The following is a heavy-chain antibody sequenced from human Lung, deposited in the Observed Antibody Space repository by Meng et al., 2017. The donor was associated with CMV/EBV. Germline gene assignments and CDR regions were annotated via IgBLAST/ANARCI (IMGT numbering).Heavy chain of an antibody. CDR3: ARDIVSIFGVGKPYYYYYYGMDV. J-gene: IGHJ6*02. CDR1: GFTLSSYE. V-gene: IGHV3-48*03. Sequence: ASGFTLSSYEMNWVRQAPGKGPEWVSYISSSGSTIYYADSVKWRFTISRDNAKTSLYLQMNSLRAEDTAVYYCARDIVSIFGVGKPYYYYYYGMDVWXQGTXVTVSS. CDR2: ISSSGSTI. D-gene: IGHD3-3*01.